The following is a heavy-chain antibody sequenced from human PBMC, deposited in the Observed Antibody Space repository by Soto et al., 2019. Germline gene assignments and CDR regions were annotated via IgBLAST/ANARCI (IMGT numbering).Heavy chain of an antibody. CDR3: ARHPERIAQIGWFDP. Sequence: GGSLRLSCAASGFTFSNLSMNWVRQAPGKGLEWVSYISSSSSTIYYADSVKGRFTISRDNAKNSLYLQMNSLRAEDTAVYYCARHPERIAQIGWFDPWGQGTLVTVSS. CDR1: GFTFSNLS. CDR2: ISSSSSTI. J-gene: IGHJ5*02. V-gene: IGHV3-48*01. D-gene: IGHD6-13*01.